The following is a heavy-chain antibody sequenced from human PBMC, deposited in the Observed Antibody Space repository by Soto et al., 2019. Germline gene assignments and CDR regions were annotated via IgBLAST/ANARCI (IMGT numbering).Heavy chain of an antibody. V-gene: IGHV4-30-2*01. CDR1: GGSIRSGGYS. D-gene: IGHD1-1*01. J-gene: IGHJ4*02. CDR3: ARRYGYSFDY. Sequence: TLSLTCAVSGGSIRSGGYSWSWIRQPPGKGLEWIGYIYHSGSTYYNPSLKSRVTISVDTSKNQFSLKLSSVTAADTAVYYCARRYGYSFDYWGQRTLVTVSS. CDR2: IYHSGST.